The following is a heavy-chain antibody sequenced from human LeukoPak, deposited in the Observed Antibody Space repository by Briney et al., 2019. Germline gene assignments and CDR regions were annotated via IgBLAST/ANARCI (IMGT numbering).Heavy chain of an antibody. CDR1: GFTFSSYE. V-gene: IGHV3-48*03. J-gene: IGHJ4*02. Sequence: PGGSLRLSCAASGFTFSSYEMNWVRQAPGKGLEWVSYISSSGSTIYYADSVKSRFTISRDNAKNSLYLQMNSLRAEDTAVYYCARSTLWFGELFVGGINFDYWGQGTLVTVSS. CDR3: ARSTLWFGELFVGGINFDY. D-gene: IGHD3-10*01. CDR2: ISSSGSTI.